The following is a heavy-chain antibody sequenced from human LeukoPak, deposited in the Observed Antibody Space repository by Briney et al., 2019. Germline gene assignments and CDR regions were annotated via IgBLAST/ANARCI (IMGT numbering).Heavy chain of an antibody. V-gene: IGHV3-49*03. CDR2: IRSKAFGGTP. CDR3: TRNTVTVHFDY. D-gene: IGHD4-17*01. Sequence: GGSLRLSCSASGFTFDDYAVSWFRQAPGKGLEWVGYIRSKAFGGTPEYAASVRGRFTISRDDSKSIAYLQMNSLKTEDTAVYYCTRNTVTVHFDYWSQGTLVTVSS. CDR1: GFTFDDYA. J-gene: IGHJ4*02.